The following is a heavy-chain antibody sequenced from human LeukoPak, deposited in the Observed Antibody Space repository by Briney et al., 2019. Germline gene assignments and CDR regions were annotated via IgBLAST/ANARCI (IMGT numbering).Heavy chain of an antibody. D-gene: IGHD1-26*01. CDR3: ARGGGSYYQ. CDR2: TYFKSKWYY. J-gene: IGHJ4*02. V-gene: IGHV6-1*01. Sequence: SQTLSLTCAISGDSVSSNSAAWNWNRQSPSRGLEWLGRTYFKSKWYYDYAGSVKSRITINPDTTKNQFSLQLNSVTPEDTAVYYCARGGGSYYQWGQGTLVTVSS. CDR1: GDSVSSNSAA.